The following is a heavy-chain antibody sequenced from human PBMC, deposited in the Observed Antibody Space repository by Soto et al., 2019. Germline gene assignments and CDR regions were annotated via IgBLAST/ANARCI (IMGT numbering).Heavy chain of an antibody. CDR2: IYYSGRT. CDR3: ARVNSARPLSALVAFDY. J-gene: IGHJ4*02. D-gene: IGHD5-12*01. V-gene: IGHV4-30-4*01. CDR1: GDTIYSDNYY. Sequence: SETLSLTCTVSGDTIYSDNYYWSWIRQSPGKGLEWIGYIYYSGRTYYNPSLRSRFSISVDTSKNQFFLKMSSVTAADTAVYYCARVNSARPLSALVAFDYWGQGTLVTVSS.